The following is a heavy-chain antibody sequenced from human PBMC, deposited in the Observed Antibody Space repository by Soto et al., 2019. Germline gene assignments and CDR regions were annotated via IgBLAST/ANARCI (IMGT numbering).Heavy chain of an antibody. V-gene: IGHV3-21*01. J-gene: IGHJ4*02. CDR3: ASSSWYYFDY. Sequence: GGSLRLSCAASGFTFSSYSMNWVRQAPGKGLEWVSSISSSSSHIYYADSVKGRFTISRDNAKNSLYLQMNSLRAEDTAVYYCASSSWYYFDYWGQGTLVTVSS. CDR1: GFTFSSYS. D-gene: IGHD6-13*01. CDR2: ISSSSSHI.